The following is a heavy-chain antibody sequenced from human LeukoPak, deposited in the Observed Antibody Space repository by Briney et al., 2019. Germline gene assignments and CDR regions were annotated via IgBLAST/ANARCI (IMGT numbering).Heavy chain of an antibody. Sequence: GGSLRLSCAASGFIFSNYAMTWVRQAPGKGLEWVSSSGSTTDYSDSVKGRFTISRVNSKNTLYLQMNSLRADDTAVYYCTRDSSYGDYSTAFDYWGQGALVTVSS. V-gene: IGHV3-23*01. D-gene: IGHD4-17*01. CDR3: TRDSSYGDYSTAFDY. CDR1: GFIFSNYA. J-gene: IGHJ4*02. CDR2: SGSTT.